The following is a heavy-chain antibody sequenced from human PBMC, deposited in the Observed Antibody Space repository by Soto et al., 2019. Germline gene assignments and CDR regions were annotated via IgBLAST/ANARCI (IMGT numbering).Heavy chain of an antibody. CDR1: GYNFNTYW. CDR2: IYPGDSET. D-gene: IGHD3-10*01. Sequence: PGESLKISCDASGYNFNTYWIAWVRQMPGKGLEWMGMIYPGDSETKYSESFQGQVTMSVDNSLNIAYLQWRSLKASDTATYFCASGYRGSKGFFEHWGQGTLVTVSS. J-gene: IGHJ4*02. CDR3: ASGYRGSKGFFEH. V-gene: IGHV5-51*01.